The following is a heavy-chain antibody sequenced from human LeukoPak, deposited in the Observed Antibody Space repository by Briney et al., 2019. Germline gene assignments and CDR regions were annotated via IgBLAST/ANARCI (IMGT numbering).Heavy chain of an antibody. D-gene: IGHD2-21*02. CDR2: INPNSGGT. CDR1: GYTFTGYY. CDR3: ARDRTVVTPGHDDYYYYGMDV. Sequence: ASVKVSCKASGYTFTGYYMHWVRQAPGQGLEWMGWINPNSGGTNYAQKFQGRVTMTRDTSISTAYMELSRLRSDDTAVYYCARDRTVVTPGHDDYYYYGMDVWGQGTTVTVSS. V-gene: IGHV1-2*02. J-gene: IGHJ6*02.